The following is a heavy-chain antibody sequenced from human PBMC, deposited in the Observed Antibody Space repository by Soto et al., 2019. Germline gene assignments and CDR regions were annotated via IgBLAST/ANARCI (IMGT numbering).Heavy chain of an antibody. V-gene: IGHV1-2*06. Sequence: ASVKVSCKASGYIFTDYYMHWVRQAPGQRLEWMGRINADNGGIKYSQKFQGRVTITRDKSTSTAYMELSSLRSEDTAVYYCARDLEDYYGSGRFDPWGQGTLVTVSS. D-gene: IGHD3-10*01. J-gene: IGHJ5*02. CDR1: GYIFTDYY. CDR3: ARDLEDYYGSGRFDP. CDR2: INADNGGI.